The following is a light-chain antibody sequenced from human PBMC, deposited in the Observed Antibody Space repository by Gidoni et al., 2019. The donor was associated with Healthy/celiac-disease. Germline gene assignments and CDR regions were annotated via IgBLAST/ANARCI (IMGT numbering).Light chain of an antibody. V-gene: IGKV1-39*01. CDR3: QQSYSSPSR. CDR2: AAS. CDR1: QSISSY. J-gene: IGKJ2*03. Sequence: DIQMTQSPSSLSASVGDRVTITCRASQSISSYLNWYQQKPGKAPKLLIYAASSLQSGVPSRFSGSGSGTDFTLTISSLQPEDFATYYCQQSYSSPSRFGQGTNLEIK.